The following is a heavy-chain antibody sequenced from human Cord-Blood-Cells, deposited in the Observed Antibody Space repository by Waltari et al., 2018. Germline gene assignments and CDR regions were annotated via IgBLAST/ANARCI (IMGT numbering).Heavy chain of an antibody. CDR3: ARYSSSWYAFDI. D-gene: IGHD6-13*01. J-gene: IGHJ3*02. CDR1: GCPFSSYA. Sequence: VQLLAPGGGLVKPGGSLRLHCPVSGCPFSSYATNCFVQAPGKGLEWVSSISSSSSYIYYADSVKGRFTISRDNAKNSLYLQMNSLRAEDTAVYYCARYSSSWYAFDIWGQGTMVTVSS. CDR2: ISSSSSYI. V-gene: IGHV3-21*01.